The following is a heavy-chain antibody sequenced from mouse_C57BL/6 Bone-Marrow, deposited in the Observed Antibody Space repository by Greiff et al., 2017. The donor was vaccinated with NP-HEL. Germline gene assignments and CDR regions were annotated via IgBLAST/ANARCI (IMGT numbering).Heavy chain of an antibody. CDR3: ASEGQLGRYFDV. D-gene: IGHD4-1*02. CDR1: GYTFTSYW. Sequence: VQLQQPGAELVKPGASVKLSCKASGYTFTSYWMHWVKQRPGQGLEWIGMIHPNSGSTNYNEKFKSKATLTVDKSSSTAYMQLSSLTSEDSAVYSCASEGQLGRYFDVWGTGTTVTVSS. CDR2: IHPNSGST. V-gene: IGHV1-64*01. J-gene: IGHJ1*03.